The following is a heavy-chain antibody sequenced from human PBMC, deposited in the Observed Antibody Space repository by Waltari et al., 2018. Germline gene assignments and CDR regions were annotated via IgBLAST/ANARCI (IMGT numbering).Heavy chain of an antibody. CDR1: GYRFPSYW. Sequence: EVQLVQSGAEVKTPGESLKISCKGSGYRFPSYWHGWVRQMPGKGLEWMGIIYPGDSDTRYSPSFQGQVTISADKSISTAYLQWSSLKASDTAMYYCARRGMYGNHYFDYWGQGTLVTVSS. D-gene: IGHD3-16*01. CDR3: ARRGMYGNHYFDY. CDR2: IYPGDSDT. V-gene: IGHV5-51*01. J-gene: IGHJ4*02.